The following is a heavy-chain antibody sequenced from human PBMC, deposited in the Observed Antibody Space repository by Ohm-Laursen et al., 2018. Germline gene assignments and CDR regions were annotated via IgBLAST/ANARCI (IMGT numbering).Heavy chain of an antibody. CDR1: GYTFTSYY. V-gene: IGHV1-46*01. Sequence: ASVKVSCKASGYTFTSYYMHWVRQAPGQGLEWMGIINPSGGSTSYAQKFQGRVTMTRDTSTSAAYMELRSLRSDDTAVYYCARDLGAGVAVAGSIDYWGQGTLVTVSS. CDR2: INPSGGST. D-gene: IGHD6-19*01. CDR3: ARDLGAGVAVAGSIDY. J-gene: IGHJ4*02.